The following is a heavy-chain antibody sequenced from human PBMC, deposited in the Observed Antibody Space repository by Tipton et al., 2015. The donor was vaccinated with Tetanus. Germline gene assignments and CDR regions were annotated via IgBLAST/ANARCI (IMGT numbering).Heavy chain of an antibody. CDR1: GYTFTGYY. Sequence: QVQLVQSGAEVKKPGESLKISCQGSGYTFTGYYIYWVRQAPGQGLEWMGWIDPNSGGTVYAQKFQGRVTMTRDTSISTVYMELRSLRFDDTAVYYCARDRGDYIYYGMDVWGPGTTVTVS. J-gene: IGHJ6*02. CDR3: ARDRGDYIYYGMDV. V-gene: IGHV1-2*02. D-gene: IGHD3-22*01. CDR2: IDPNSGGT.